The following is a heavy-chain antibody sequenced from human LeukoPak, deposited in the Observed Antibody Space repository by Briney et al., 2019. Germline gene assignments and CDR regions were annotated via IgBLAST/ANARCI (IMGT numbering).Heavy chain of an antibody. V-gene: IGHV5-51*01. CDR3: ARLRGSGYDRFDY. CDR2: ISPGDSKT. J-gene: IGHJ4*02. CDR1: RYSFTSYW. Sequence: KVSRKCSRYSFTSYWIGWVRQMPGKGLGWMGIISPGDSKTIYSPSFQGEVTISADKSISTAYLQWSSLKASGTAMYYCARLRGSGYDRFDYWGQGTLVTVSS. D-gene: IGHD5-12*01.